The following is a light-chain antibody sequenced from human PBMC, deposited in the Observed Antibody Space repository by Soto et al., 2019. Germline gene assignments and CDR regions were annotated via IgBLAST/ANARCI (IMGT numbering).Light chain of an antibody. CDR2: RAS. V-gene: IGKV3-20*01. CDR3: QQYAASPLT. J-gene: IGKJ4*01. Sequence: EIVLTQSSGTLSVSPGERVTLSCRASQSVSSNYLAWYQQKSGQAPRLLIYRASTRATGIPDRFSGSGSGTDFSLIISRLEPEDSAVYYCQQYAASPLTFGGGTKLEIK. CDR1: QSVSSNY.